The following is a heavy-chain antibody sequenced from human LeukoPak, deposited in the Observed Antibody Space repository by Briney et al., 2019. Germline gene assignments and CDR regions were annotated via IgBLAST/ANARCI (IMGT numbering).Heavy chain of an antibody. CDR3: ARDSSGWRAFDI. D-gene: IGHD6-19*01. V-gene: IGHV3-13*04. Sequence: GFLRLSCAASGFTFSGYDMHWVRQGTGKGLEWVSGIGTAGDTYYPGSVKGRFTISRENAKNSLYLQMNSLRAGDTAVYYCARDSSGWRAFDIWGQGTMVTVSS. CDR2: IGTAGDT. CDR1: GFTFSGYD. J-gene: IGHJ3*02.